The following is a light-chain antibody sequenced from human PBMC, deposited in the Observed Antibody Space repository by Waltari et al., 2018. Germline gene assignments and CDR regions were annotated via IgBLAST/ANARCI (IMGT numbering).Light chain of an antibody. J-gene: IGLJ3*02. CDR3: SSYAGGSSLM. Sequence: QSALTQPPSASGSPGQSITISCPGISTDVAGYDPFFWYQQHPGKAPKRLIYEVTKRPSGVPDRFSGSKADNTASLAVSGRQAEDEADYYCSSYAGGSSLMFGGGTKLTVL. V-gene: IGLV2-8*01. CDR2: EVT. CDR1: STDVAGYDP.